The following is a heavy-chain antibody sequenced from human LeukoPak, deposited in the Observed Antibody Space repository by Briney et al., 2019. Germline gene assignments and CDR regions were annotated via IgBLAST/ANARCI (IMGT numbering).Heavy chain of an antibody. CDR2: ISFDETKK. V-gene: IGHV3-30-3*01. Sequence: GGSLRLSCEASGFSFSKYAMHWVGEAPGKGLEWVAVISFDETKKYYADSVKGRFTISRDNSNNTLFLQMNSLKTEDTAVYFCARMKVIKGASLDYWGQGSLVTVSS. D-gene: IGHD2/OR15-2a*01. J-gene: IGHJ4*02. CDR1: GFSFSKYA. CDR3: ARMKVIKGASLDY.